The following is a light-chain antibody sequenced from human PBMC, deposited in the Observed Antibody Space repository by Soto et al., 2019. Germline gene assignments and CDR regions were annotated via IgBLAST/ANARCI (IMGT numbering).Light chain of an antibody. CDR3: QSYDSRLSAYL. J-gene: IGLJ1*01. Sequence: QSVLTQPPSVSGAPGQRVTISCTGSNSNIGAGYDVHWYLQLPGTAPKLLVYTNNNRPSGVPDRFSGSKSGTSASLAITGLXAEDEADYYCQSYDSRLSAYLFGTGTKVTVL. CDR2: TNN. V-gene: IGLV1-40*01. CDR1: NSNIGAGYD.